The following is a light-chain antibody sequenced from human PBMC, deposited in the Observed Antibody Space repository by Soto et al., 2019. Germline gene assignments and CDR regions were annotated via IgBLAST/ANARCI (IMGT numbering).Light chain of an antibody. V-gene: IGLV3-9*01. CDR3: QVWDSSTGDV. Sequence: SYELTQPLSVSVALGQTARITCGGNNIGSQNVHWYQQKPGQAPVLVIYRDGNRPSGIPERLSGSNSGNTATLTISRVQAGDEADYCCQVWDSSTGDVFGTGTKLTVL. CDR1: NIGSQN. J-gene: IGLJ1*01. CDR2: RDG.